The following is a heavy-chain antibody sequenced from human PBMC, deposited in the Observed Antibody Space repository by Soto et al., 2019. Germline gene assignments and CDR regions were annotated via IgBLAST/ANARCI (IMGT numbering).Heavy chain of an antibody. CDR2: IYYSGST. CDR3: ARDSGYDAFDI. CDR1: GGSISSGGYY. J-gene: IGHJ3*02. V-gene: IGHV4-61*08. Sequence: SETLSLTCTVSGGSISSGGYYWSWIRQPPGKGLEWIGYIYYSGSTNYNPSLKSRVTISVDTSKNQFSLKLSSVTAADTAVYYCARDSGYDAFDIWGQGTMVTVSS. D-gene: IGHD3-10*01.